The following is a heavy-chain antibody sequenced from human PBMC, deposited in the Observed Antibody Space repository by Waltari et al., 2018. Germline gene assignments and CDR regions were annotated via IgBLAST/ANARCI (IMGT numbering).Heavy chain of an antibody. Sequence: QVQLQQWGAGLLKPSETLSLTCAVSGGSFTGYYWRWIRPPPGKGLVWIGEINHGGSTNYNPSLKSRVTISVDTSKNQFCLKLSSVTAADTAVYYCARENRIRPFITMIVISGGMDVWGQGTTVTVSS. CDR2: INHGGST. D-gene: IGHD3-22*01. CDR1: GGSFTGYY. J-gene: IGHJ6*02. CDR3: ARENRIRPFITMIVISGGMDV. V-gene: IGHV4-34*01.